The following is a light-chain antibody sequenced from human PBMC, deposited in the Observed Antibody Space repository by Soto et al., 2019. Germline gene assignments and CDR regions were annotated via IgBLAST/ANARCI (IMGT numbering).Light chain of an antibody. CDR1: QSISRW. V-gene: IGKV3-15*01. CDR3: QQYHSCPLT. Sequence: DIVMTQSPATRSASVGDRVTIACRASQSISRWLAWYQQKPGQAPKLLIYGASTMATGIPARFSGSGSGTEFTLTISSLQSEDFAVYYCQQYHSCPLTFGQGTKVDIK. J-gene: IGKJ4*01. CDR2: GAS.